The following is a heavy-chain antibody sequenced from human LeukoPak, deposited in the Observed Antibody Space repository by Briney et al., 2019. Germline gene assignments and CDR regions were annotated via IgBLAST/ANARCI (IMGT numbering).Heavy chain of an antibody. J-gene: IGHJ6*03. D-gene: IGHD1-26*01. CDR2: ITSSSSYI. CDR3: ARDPYSGNYGNDYYYYMDV. CDR1: GFTFSNAW. V-gene: IGHV3-21*06. Sequence: GGSLRLSCAASGFTFSNAWMSWVRQAPGKGLEWISSITSSSSYIYYADSVKGRFTISRDNAKNSLYLQMNSLSPDDTAVYFCARDPYSGNYGNDYYYYMDVWGKGTTVTISS.